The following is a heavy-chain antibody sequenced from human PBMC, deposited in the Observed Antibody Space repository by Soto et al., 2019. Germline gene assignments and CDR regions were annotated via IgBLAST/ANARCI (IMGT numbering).Heavy chain of an antibody. D-gene: IGHD5-18*01. J-gene: IGHJ4*02. CDR3: ARGKGYTYGYPFDY. V-gene: IGHV4-30-4*01. CDR2: IYYSGST. CDR1: GGSISSGDYC. Sequence: TSETLSLTCTVSGGSISSGDYCWSWVRQPPGKGLECIGYIYYSGSTYYNPSLKSRVTISIDKSKNQFSLKLSSVTAADTAVYYCARGKGYTYGYPFDYWGQGTLVTVSS.